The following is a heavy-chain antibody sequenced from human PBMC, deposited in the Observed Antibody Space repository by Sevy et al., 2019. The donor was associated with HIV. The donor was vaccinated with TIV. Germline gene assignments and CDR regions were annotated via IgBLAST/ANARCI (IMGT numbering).Heavy chain of an antibody. CDR3: AREGVATAMVTTGGWFDP. J-gene: IGHJ5*02. CDR1: GGSISSYY. CDR2: IYTSGST. D-gene: IGHD5-18*01. Sequence: SETLSLTCTVSGGSISSYYWSWIRQPAGKGLEWIGRIYTSGSTNYNPSLKSRVTMSVDTSKNQFSLKLSSVTAADTAVYYCAREGVATAMVTTGGWFDPWGQGTLVTVSS. V-gene: IGHV4-4*07.